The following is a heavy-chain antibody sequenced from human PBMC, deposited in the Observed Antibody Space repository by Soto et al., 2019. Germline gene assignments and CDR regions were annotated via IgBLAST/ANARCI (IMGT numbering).Heavy chain of an antibody. CDR2: IIPIFGTA. Sequence: QVQLVQSGAEVKKPGSSVKVSCKASGGTFSSYAISWVRQAPGQGLEWMGGIIPIFGTANYAQKFQGRVTITADESTSTADMELSRLRSEDTAVYYCATLTRRIGPREDYWGQGTLVTVSS. V-gene: IGHV1-69*12. CDR3: ATLTRRIGPREDY. CDR1: GGTFSSYA. J-gene: IGHJ4*02. D-gene: IGHD1-26*01.